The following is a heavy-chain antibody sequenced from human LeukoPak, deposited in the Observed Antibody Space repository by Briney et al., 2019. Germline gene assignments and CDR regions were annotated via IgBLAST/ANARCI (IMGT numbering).Heavy chain of an antibody. CDR1: GFTFSSYG. CDR2: IWYDGSNK. CDR3: ARGYDILTSNWFDP. J-gene: IGHJ5*02. V-gene: IGHV3-33*01. D-gene: IGHD3-9*01. Sequence: GGSLRLSCAASGFTFSSYGMHWVRQAPGKGLEWVAVIWYDGSNKYYADSVKGRFTISRDNSKNTLYLQMNSLRAEDTAVYYCARGYDILTSNWFDPWGQGTLVTVS.